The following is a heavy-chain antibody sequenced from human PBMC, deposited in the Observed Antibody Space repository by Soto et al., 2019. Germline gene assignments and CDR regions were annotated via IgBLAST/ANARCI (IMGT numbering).Heavy chain of an antibody. V-gene: IGHV3-21*01. Sequence: EVQLVESGGGLVKPGGSLRLSCAASGFTFSSYSMNWVRQAPGKGLEWVSSISSSSSYIYYADSVKGRFTISRDNAKNSLYLQVNRLRAEETAVYYWARGGRAAALDYWGQGTLVTVSS. J-gene: IGHJ4*02. CDR2: ISSSSSYI. D-gene: IGHD6-13*01. CDR3: ARGGRAAALDY. CDR1: GFTFSSYS.